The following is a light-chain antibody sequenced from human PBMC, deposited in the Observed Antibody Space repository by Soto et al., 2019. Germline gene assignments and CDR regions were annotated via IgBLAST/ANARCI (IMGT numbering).Light chain of an antibody. CDR3: QQISGT. V-gene: IGKV1-39*01. CDR1: QNIGTF. J-gene: IGKJ1*01. Sequence: DLQMTQSPSSLSASVGERVTITCRASQNIGTFLNWYHQKPGKAPKLLISAASSLKRGVPSRFSGSGSGTDFTLTITSLQVEDSATYYCQQISGTFGQGTQVEIK. CDR2: AAS.